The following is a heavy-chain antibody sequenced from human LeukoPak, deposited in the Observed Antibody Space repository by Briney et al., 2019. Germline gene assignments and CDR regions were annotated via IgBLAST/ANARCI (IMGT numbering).Heavy chain of an antibody. CDR2: IYPDDSDI. V-gene: IGHV5-51*01. J-gene: IGHJ4*02. CDR3: ARHGGAYCSGNFFYYFDY. CDR1: GYSFSTHW. D-gene: IGHD2-21*02. Sequence: GESLKISCKGSGYSFSTHWIGWVRQMPGKGLEWMGIIYPDDSDITYSPPFQGQVTISVDKSISTAYLQWSSLKASDTAIYYCARHGGAYCSGNFFYYFDYWGQGTLVTVSS.